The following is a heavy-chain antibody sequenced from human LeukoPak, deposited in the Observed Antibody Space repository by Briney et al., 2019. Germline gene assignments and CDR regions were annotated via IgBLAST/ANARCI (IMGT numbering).Heavy chain of an antibody. CDR2: MNPNSGNT. CDR1: GYTFTSYD. Sequence: ASVKVSCKASGYTFTSYDINWVRQATGQGLEWMGWMNPNSGNTGYAQKFQGRVTMTRNTSISTAYMELSSLRSEDAAVYYCASRRVGSSSPRSFDYWGQGTLVTVSS. CDR3: ASRRVGSSSPRSFDY. D-gene: IGHD6-13*01. J-gene: IGHJ4*02. V-gene: IGHV1-8*01.